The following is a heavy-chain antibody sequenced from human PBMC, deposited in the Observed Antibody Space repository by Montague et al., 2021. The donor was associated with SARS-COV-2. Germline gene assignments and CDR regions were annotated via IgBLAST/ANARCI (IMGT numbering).Heavy chain of an antibody. Sequence: SETLSLTCTVYGDSISYRSYYWGWIRQPPGKGLEWIGTVSYSGSTYYNASLKSPVTIYVDKSKNPFSLKPTSVTAADTAIYYCARKYCDYSDNAFTIWGQGTMVIVSS. V-gene: IGHV4-39*01. CDR3: ARKYCDYSDNAFTI. CDR2: VSYSGST. CDR1: GDSISYRSYY. D-gene: IGHD4-17*01. J-gene: IGHJ3*02.